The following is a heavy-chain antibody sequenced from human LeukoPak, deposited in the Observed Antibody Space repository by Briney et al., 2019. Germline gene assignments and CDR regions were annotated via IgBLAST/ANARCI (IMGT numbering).Heavy chain of an antibody. V-gene: IGHV3-66*01. CDR3: AKVNTMVRGVFIY. J-gene: IGHJ4*02. Sequence: GGSLRLSCAASGFTVSSNYMSWVRQAPGKGLEWVSVIYSGGSTYYADSVKGRFTISRDNSKNTLYLQMNSLRAEDTAVYYCAKVNTMVRGVFIYWGQGTLVTVSS. CDR1: GFTVSSNY. CDR2: IYSGGST. D-gene: IGHD3-10*01.